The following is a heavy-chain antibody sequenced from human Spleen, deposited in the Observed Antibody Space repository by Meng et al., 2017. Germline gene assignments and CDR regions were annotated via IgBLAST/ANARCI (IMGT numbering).Heavy chain of an antibody. Sequence: QLVAAAAEGKKPGASVKASCKPAGDIFTTYGMNWVGQAPGQGLEWMGWIDTKTGGPAYAPGFTGRLVFSLDTSASTAYLQISGLKADDTAMYFRTRDGYSDCSRTSCFDYWGQGTLVTVSS. J-gene: IGHJ4*02. CDR1: GDIFTTYG. D-gene: IGHD2-2*01. V-gene: IGHV7-4-1*02. CDR3: TRDGYSDCSRTSCFDY. CDR2: IDTKTGGP.